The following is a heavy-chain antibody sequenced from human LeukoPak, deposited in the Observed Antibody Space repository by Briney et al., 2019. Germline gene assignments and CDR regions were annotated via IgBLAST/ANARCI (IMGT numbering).Heavy chain of an antibody. D-gene: IGHD6-13*01. CDR1: GFTFSDYG. V-gene: IGHV3-30*12. Sequence: GGSLRLSCETSGFTFSDYGMHWVRQAPGKGLEWVAIISYDGSNKYYADSVKGRFTISRDNSKNTLYLQMNSLRAEDTAVYYCAKDTLSIAAAGNFDYWGQGTLVTVSS. J-gene: IGHJ4*02. CDR2: ISYDGSNK. CDR3: AKDTLSIAAAGNFDY.